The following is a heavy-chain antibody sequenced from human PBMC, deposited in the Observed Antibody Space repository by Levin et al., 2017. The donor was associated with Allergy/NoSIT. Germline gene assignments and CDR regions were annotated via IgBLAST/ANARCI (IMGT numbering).Heavy chain of an antibody. CDR1: GFSFSNYV. J-gene: IGHJ6*02. CDR3: TKDIISGTVTGAVRFYYYGMDV. Sequence: QTGGSLRLSCAASGFSFSNYVMYWVRQAPGKGLEWVAVISHDATNQYSADSVKGRFTISRDNSRNTLFLQMNSLRPEDTAVYYCTKDIISGTVTGAVRFYYYGMDVWGQGTPVTVSS. CDR2: ISHDATNQ. V-gene: IGHV3-30*18. D-gene: IGHD4-17*01.